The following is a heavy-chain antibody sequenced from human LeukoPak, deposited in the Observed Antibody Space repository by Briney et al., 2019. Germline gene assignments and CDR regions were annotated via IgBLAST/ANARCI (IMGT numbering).Heavy chain of an antibody. CDR2: IHPGGLI. D-gene: IGHD5-24*01. CDR1: GFTVNTNY. CDR3: ARTPTDGSAWFFDY. V-gene: IGHV3-66*02. J-gene: IGHJ4*02. Sequence: GGSLRLSCAASGFTVNTNYMRWVRQAPGKGLEWVSVIHPGGLIDYADSVKGRFTISRDIPKNTLFLQMNWLRPEDTAVYSCARTPTDGSAWFFDYWGQGILVTVSS.